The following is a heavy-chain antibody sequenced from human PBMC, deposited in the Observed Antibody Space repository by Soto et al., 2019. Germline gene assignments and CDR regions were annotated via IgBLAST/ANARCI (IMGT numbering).Heavy chain of an antibody. CDR1: GGSFSGYY. CDR3: ERGGRRGGRILIMRYSYGMDV. Sequence: QVQLQQWGAGLLKPSETLSLTCAVYGGSFSGYYWSWIRQPPGKGLEWIGEINHSGSTNYNPSLNSRVPISVDASKNQFSLKLRSVTAAAAAVDYCERGGRRGGRILIMRYSYGMDVWGQGTTVTVSS. V-gene: IGHV4-34*01. D-gene: IGHD1-26*01. J-gene: IGHJ6*02. CDR2: INHSGST.